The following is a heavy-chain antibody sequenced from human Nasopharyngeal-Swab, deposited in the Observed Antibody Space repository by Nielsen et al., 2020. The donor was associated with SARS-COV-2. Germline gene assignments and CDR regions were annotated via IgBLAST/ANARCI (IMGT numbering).Heavy chain of an antibody. CDR3: ARDPVGATTLGLVLDY. D-gene: IGHD1-26*01. CDR2: ISYDESNK. CDR1: GFTFSSYA. J-gene: IGHJ4*02. V-gene: IGHV3-30-3*01. Sequence: GESLKISCAASGFTFSSYAMHWVRQAPGKGLEWVAVISYDESNKYYADSVKGRFTISRDNSKNTLYLQMNSLRAEDTAVYYCARDPVGATTLGLVLDYWGQGTLVTVSS.